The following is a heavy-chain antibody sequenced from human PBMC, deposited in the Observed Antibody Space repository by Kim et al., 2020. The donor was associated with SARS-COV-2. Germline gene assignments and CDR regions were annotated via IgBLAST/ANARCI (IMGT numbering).Heavy chain of an antibody. CDR3: AKSSGYHSGGLDY. Sequence: GGSLRLSCAASGFTFSSYGMHWVRQAPGKGLEWVAVISYDGSNKYYADSVKGRFTISRDNSKNTLYLQMNSLRAEDTAVYYCAKSSGYHSGGLDYWGQGTLVTVSS. J-gene: IGHJ4*02. V-gene: IGHV3-30*18. D-gene: IGHD3-22*01. CDR2: ISYDGSNK. CDR1: GFTFSSYG.